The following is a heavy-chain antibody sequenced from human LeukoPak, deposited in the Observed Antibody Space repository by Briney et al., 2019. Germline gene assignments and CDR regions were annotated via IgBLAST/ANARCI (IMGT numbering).Heavy chain of an antibody. J-gene: IGHJ3*02. Sequence: PGGSLRLSCAASGFTVSSNYMSWVRQAPGKGLEWVSVIYSGGSTYYADSVKGRFTISRHNSKNTLYLQMNSLRAEDTAVYYCASEGYSYGLGAFDIWGQGTMVTVSS. CDR3: ASEGYSYGLGAFDI. V-gene: IGHV3-53*04. CDR2: IYSGGST. CDR1: GFTVSSNY. D-gene: IGHD5-18*01.